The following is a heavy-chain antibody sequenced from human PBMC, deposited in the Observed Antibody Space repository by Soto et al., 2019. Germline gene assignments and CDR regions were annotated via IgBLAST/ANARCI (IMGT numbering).Heavy chain of an antibody. CDR1: GYTFTSYA. D-gene: IGHD3-22*01. V-gene: IGHV1-3*01. Sequence: ASVKVSCKASGYTFTSYAMHWVRQAPGQRLEWMGWINAGNGNTKYSQKFQGRVTITRDTSASTAYMELSSLRSEDTAVYYCAREWNFDSSGYFYRFGYYRYGMDVSGQGSTVTGS. J-gene: IGHJ6*02. CDR2: INAGNGNT. CDR3: AREWNFDSSGYFYRFGYYRYGMDV.